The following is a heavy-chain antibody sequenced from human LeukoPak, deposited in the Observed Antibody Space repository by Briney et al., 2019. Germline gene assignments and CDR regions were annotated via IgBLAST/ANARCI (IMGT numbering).Heavy chain of an antibody. CDR2: IKSKTDGGTT. D-gene: IGHD6-13*01. J-gene: IGHJ4*02. V-gene: IGHV3-15*01. CDR3: TTDRAAGNGDY. Sequence: GGSLRLSCAASGFTFSNAWMSWVRQAPGKGLEWVGRIKSKTDGGTTDYAAPVKGRFTISRDDSKNTLCLQMNSLKTEDIAVYYCTTDRAAGNGDYWGQGTLVTVSS. CDR1: GFTFSNAW.